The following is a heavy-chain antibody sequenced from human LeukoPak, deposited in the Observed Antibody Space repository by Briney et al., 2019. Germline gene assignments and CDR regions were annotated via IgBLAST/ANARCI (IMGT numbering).Heavy chain of an antibody. CDR2: IKPDGSAS. CDR3: ARDSGSH. CDR1: GFTFSSYW. Sequence: GGSLRLSCAASGFTFSSYWMTWVRQAPGKGLEWVGNIKPDGSASCYVDSVKGRFTISRDNANNSLYLQMNTLRAEDTAVYYCARDSGSHWGQGTLVTVSS. D-gene: IGHD1-26*01. V-gene: IGHV3-7*05. J-gene: IGHJ4*02.